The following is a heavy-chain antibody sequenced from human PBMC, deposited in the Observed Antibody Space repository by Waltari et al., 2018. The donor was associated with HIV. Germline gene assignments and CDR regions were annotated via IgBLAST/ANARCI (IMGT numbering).Heavy chain of an antibody. V-gene: IGHV3-74*01. Sequence: EVQLVDSGGGSVQPGGSLRLSCAASGFTFSSYWMHWVRQAPGTGLVWVSRINSDGSSTSYADSVKGRFTISRDNAKNTVYLQMSSLRAEDTAVYYCARAGRDGKLPPDYWGQGTLVTVSS. CDR3: ARAGRDGKLPPDY. J-gene: IGHJ4*02. CDR2: INSDGSST. D-gene: IGHD1-26*01. CDR1: GFTFSSYW.